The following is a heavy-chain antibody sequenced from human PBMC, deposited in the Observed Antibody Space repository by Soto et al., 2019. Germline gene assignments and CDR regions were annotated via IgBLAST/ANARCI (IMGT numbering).Heavy chain of an antibody. CDR2: IIPTFGTA. D-gene: IGHD4-17*01. CDR1: GGTFSSYA. V-gene: IGHV1-69*01. Sequence: QVQLVQSGAEVKKPGSSVKVSCKASGGTFSSYAISWVRQAPGQGLEWMGGIIPTFGTANYAQKFQGRVTITADESTSTAYMELSRLRSEDTAVYYCAREGPDYGDYAAFDIWGQGTMVTVSS. J-gene: IGHJ3*02. CDR3: AREGPDYGDYAAFDI.